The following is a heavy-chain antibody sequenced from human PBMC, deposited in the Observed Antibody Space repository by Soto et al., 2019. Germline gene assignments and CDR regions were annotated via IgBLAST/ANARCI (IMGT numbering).Heavy chain of an antibody. CDR3: ATYSGNYERYGVYYGMDV. D-gene: IGHD1-26*01. V-gene: IGHV3-23*01. CDR1: GFTFSNYA. CDR2: ISGSGGST. J-gene: IGHJ6*02. Sequence: GGSLRLSCAASGFTFSNYAISWVRQAPGKGLEWVSSISGSGGSTYYADSVRGRFTISRDNSKNTLYLQMNSLRAEDTAVYYCATYSGNYERYGVYYGMDVWGQGTTVTVSS.